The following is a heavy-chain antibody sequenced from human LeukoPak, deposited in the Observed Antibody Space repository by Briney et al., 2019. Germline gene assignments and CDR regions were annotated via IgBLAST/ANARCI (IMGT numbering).Heavy chain of an antibody. CDR3: ARDYSENAYPYYFDY. CDR1: GGSISSFD. J-gene: IGHJ4*02. V-gene: IGHV4-4*07. CDR2: IYTSGNA. D-gene: IGHD2-21*01. Sequence: PSETLSLTCTVSGGSISSFDWNWIRQPAGKGLEWIGRIYTSGNANYNPSLKSRVTMSVDTSKNQFSLTLNSVTAADTAVYYCARDYSENAYPYYFDYWGQGTLVTVSS.